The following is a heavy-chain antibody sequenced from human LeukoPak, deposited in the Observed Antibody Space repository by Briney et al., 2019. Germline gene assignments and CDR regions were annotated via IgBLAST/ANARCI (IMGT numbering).Heavy chain of an antibody. V-gene: IGHV1-69*13. CDR1: GGTFSSYA. CDR2: IIPIFGTA. J-gene: IGHJ4*02. Sequence: GASVKVACKASGGTFSSYAISWVRQAPGQGLEWMGGIIPIFGTANYAQKFQGRVTITADESTSTAYMELSSLRSEDTAVYYCARARYSSSSPFDYWGQGTLVTVSS. D-gene: IGHD6-6*01. CDR3: ARARYSSSSPFDY.